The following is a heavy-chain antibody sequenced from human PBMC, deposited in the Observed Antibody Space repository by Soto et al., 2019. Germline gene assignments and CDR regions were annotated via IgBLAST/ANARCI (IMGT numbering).Heavy chain of an antibody. V-gene: IGHV3-49*03. J-gene: IGHJ4*02. CDR3: TRDLTGSLPYYFDF. CDR2: LRSRAHGGVT. CDR1: GFTLDDYA. Sequence: GGSLRLSCTVSGFTLDDYAMSWFRQAPGQGLEWVGFLRSRAHGGVTEYAASVRGGFTISTDDSKSIAYLQMNSLKTEDTAVYYCTRDLTGSLPYYFDFWGQGTLVTVSS.